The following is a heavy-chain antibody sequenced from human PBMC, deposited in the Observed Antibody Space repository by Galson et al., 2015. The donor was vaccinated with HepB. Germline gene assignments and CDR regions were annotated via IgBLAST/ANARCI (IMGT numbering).Heavy chain of an antibody. V-gene: IGHV3-30-3*01. CDR1: GFTFSFNSYA. CDR3: ARELYYDISGTDY. D-gene: IGHD3-22*01. J-gene: IGHJ4*02. CDR2: ISYDGRNK. Sequence: SLRLSCAASGFTFSFNSYAMHWVRQAPGKGLEWVAVISYDGRNKYYADSVKGRFTISRDNSKNTLYLQMNSLRAEDTAVYYCARELYYDISGTDYWGQGTLVTVSS.